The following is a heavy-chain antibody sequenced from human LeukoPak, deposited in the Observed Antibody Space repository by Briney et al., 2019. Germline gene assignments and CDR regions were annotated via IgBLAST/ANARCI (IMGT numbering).Heavy chain of an antibody. CDR3: AKEEGIAAAGPYWYFDL. CDR2: ISGSGSST. CDR1: GFTVSSNY. D-gene: IGHD6-13*01. J-gene: IGHJ2*01. Sequence: GGSLRLSCAASGFTVSSNYMSWVRQAPGKGLEWVSAISGSGSSTYYADAVKGRFTISRDNSKNTLFLQINSLRAEDTAVYYCAKEEGIAAAGPYWYFDLWGRGTLVTVSS. V-gene: IGHV3-23*01.